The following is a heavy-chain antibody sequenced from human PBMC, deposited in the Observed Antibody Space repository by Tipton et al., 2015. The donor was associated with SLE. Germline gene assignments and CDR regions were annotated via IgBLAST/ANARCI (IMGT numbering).Heavy chain of an antibody. D-gene: IGHD6-6*01. Sequence: TLSLTCSVSGASVEHHYWTWFRQPAGKGMQWIGRSYSSGSSNVSPSFRGRVSMSVDVSKNQFSLTLTAMTAADTAIYYCASHSSSLGLDYWGQGTLVTVSS. CDR2: SYSSGSS. J-gene: IGHJ4*02. V-gene: IGHV4-4*07. CDR1: GASVEHHY. CDR3: ASHSSSLGLDY.